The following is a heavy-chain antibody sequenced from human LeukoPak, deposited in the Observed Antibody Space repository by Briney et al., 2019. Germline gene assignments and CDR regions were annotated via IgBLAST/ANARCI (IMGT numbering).Heavy chain of an antibody. CDR3: ARAAMTTVSFDP. D-gene: IGHD4-11*01. J-gene: IGHJ5*02. CDR2: INPSGGST. CDR1: GYTFTSYY. V-gene: IGHV1-46*01. Sequence: ASVKVSCKASGYTFTSYYMHWVRQAPGQGLEWMGIINPSGGSTSYAQKFQGRVTMTRDMSTSTVYMELSSLRSEDTAVYYCARAAMTTVSFDPWGQGTLVTVSS.